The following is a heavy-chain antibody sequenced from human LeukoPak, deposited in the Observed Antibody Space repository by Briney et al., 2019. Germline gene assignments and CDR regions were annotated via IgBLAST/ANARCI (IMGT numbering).Heavy chain of an antibody. J-gene: IGHJ3*02. CDR1: GGSISSYY. Sequence: ASETLSLTCTVSGGSISSYYWSWIRQPPGKGLEWIGYIYYSGSTNYNPSLKSRVTISVDTSKNQFSLKLSSVTAADTAVYYCARSYDSSGYYRAFDIWGQGTMVTVSS. D-gene: IGHD3-22*01. CDR3: ARSYDSSGYYRAFDI. CDR2: IYYSGST. V-gene: IGHV4-59*01.